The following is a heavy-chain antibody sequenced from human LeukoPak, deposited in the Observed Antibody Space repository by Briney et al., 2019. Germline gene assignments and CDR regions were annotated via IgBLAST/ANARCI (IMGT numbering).Heavy chain of an antibody. D-gene: IGHD2-8*01. J-gene: IGHJ4*02. CDR1: GGSISSHY. V-gene: IGHV4-59*11. CDR3: ARAPDRLMGWTTGYFDY. Sequence: SETLSLTCTVSGGSISSHYWSWIRQPPGKGLEWIGYIYYSGSTNYNPSLKSRVTISVDTSKNQFSLKLSSVTAAGTAVYYCARAPDRLMGWTTGYFDYWGQGTLVTVSS. CDR2: IYYSGST.